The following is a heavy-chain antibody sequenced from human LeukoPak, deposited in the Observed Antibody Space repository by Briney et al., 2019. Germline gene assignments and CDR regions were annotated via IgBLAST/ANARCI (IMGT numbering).Heavy chain of an antibody. CDR3: ARDPGGGYGSGIDYYYYGMDV. D-gene: IGHD3-10*01. J-gene: IGHJ6*02. V-gene: IGHV3-11*04. CDR1: GFTFSDYY. Sequence: GGSLRLSCAASGFTFSDYYMSWIRHAPGKGLEWVSYISSSGSTIYYADSVKGRFTISRDNAETSLYLQMNSLRAEDTAVYYCARDPGGGYGSGIDYYYYGMDVWGQGTTVTVSS. CDR2: ISSSGSTI.